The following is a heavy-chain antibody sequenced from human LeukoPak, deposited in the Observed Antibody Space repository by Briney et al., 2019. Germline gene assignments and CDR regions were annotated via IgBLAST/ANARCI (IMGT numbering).Heavy chain of an antibody. J-gene: IGHJ6*03. CDR3: ANPFSTPRSNYYIDV. D-gene: IGHD2-2*01. Sequence: GGSLRLSCAASGFTFSSYTVSWVRQAPGKGLEWVSAISGSGGTTYYADSVKGRFTISRDNSKSTLYLQMNSLRAEDTAVYYCANPFSTPRSNYYIDVWGKGTTVTVSS. CDR2: ISGSGGTT. CDR1: GFTFSSYT. V-gene: IGHV3-23*01.